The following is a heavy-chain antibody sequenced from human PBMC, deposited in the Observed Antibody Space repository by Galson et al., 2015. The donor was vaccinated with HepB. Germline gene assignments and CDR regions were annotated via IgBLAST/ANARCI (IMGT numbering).Heavy chain of an antibody. CDR2: IKQDGSEK. D-gene: IGHD3-10*01. CDR3: VREGSGRYDTFDI. V-gene: IGHV3-7*03. J-gene: IGHJ3*02. Sequence: SLRLSCAASGFTFTRYWTSWVRQAPGKGLEWVANIKQDGSEKYYGDSVKGRFTVSRDNAKKSVYLQMSTLRAEDTAVYYCVREGSGRYDTFDIWGQGTMVTVSS. CDR1: GFTFTRYW.